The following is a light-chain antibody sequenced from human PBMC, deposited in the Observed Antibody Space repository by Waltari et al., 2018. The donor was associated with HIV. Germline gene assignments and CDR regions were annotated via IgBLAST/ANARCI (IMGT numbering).Light chain of an antibody. CDR1: GAEIGAYNY. J-gene: IGLJ2*01. CDR2: YAT. V-gene: IGLV2-14*03. Sequence: QSALTQPASVSGSPGQSITISCAGTGAEIGAYNYVAWYQKLPDSVPKLIIYYATGRPSGISDRFSASKSGNAASLTISGLQAEDEGDYYCSSYTTFNTVIFGGGTKLTVL. CDR3: SSYTTFNTVI.